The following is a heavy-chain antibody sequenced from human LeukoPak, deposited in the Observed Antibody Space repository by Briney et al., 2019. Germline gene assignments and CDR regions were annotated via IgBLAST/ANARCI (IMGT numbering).Heavy chain of an antibody. Sequence: SETLSLTCTVSDGSISNYYWNWIRRPPGKGLEWIGYIYYSGSTNYNPSLKSRVTISVDTSKNQFSLKLSSVTAADTAVYYCSRGSWFDYWGPGALVTVSS. CDR3: SRGSWFDY. CDR1: DGSISNYY. V-gene: IGHV4-59*01. J-gene: IGHJ4*02. D-gene: IGHD3-10*01. CDR2: IYYSGST.